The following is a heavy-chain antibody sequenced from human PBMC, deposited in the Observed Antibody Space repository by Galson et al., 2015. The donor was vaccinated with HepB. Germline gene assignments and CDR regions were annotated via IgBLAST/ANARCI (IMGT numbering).Heavy chain of an antibody. V-gene: IGHV3-23*01. D-gene: IGHD6-13*01. CDR2: ISGSGDST. CDR1: RFTFSNYA. J-gene: IGHJ4*02. Sequence: SLRLSCAASRFTFSNYAMAWVRQAPAKGLEWVSVISGSGDSTYYADSVKGRFTISRDNSKNTLFLQMNSLRAEDTAIYYCAKAPPRPGTDYFDDWGQGTLVTVSS. CDR3: AKAPPRPGTDYFDD.